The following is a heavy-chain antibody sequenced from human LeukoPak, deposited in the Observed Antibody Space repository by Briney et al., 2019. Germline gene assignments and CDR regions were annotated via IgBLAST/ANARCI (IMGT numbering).Heavy chain of an antibody. D-gene: IGHD5-18*01. CDR3: ARVRAGGYSYALYYFDY. Sequence: SETLSLTCTVSGGSISSGSYYWSWIRQPPGKGLEWIGYIYYSGSTNYNPSLKSRVTISVDTSKNQFSLKLSSVTAADTAVYYCARVRAGGYSYALYYFDYWGQGTLVTVSS. CDR2: IYYSGST. J-gene: IGHJ4*02. V-gene: IGHV4-61*01. CDR1: GGSISSGSYY.